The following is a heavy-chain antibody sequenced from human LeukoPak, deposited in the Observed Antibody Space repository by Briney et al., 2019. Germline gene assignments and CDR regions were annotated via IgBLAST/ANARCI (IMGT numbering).Heavy chain of an antibody. CDR3: ARGSQRGAAANYYGMDV. CDR2: NNSDGSST. J-gene: IGHJ6*02. D-gene: IGHD2-2*01. Sequence: PGGSLRLSCAASGFTLSSYWMHWVRQAPGTGLVWVSRNNSDGSSTTYADSVKGRCTISRDNAKNTLYLQMNSLRAEDTAVYHCARGSQRGAAANYYGMDVWGQGTTVTVSS. CDR1: GFTLSSYW. V-gene: IGHV3-74*01.